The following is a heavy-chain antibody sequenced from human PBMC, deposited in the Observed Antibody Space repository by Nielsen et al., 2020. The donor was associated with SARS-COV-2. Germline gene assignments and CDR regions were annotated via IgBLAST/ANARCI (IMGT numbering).Heavy chain of an antibody. CDR3: TTDYLFDSGSYVGVFDY. Sequence: GESLKISCAASGFTFSGSAMHWVRQASGKGLEWVGRIRSKANSYATAYAASVKGRFTISRDDSKNTAYLQMNSLKTEDTAVYYCTTDYLFDSGSYVGVFDYWGQGTLVTVSS. V-gene: IGHV3-73*01. CDR2: IRSKANSYAT. CDR1: GFTFSGSA. D-gene: IGHD1-26*01. J-gene: IGHJ4*02.